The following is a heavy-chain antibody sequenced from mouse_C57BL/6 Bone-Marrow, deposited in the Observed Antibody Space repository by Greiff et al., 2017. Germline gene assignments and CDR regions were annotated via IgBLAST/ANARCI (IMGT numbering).Heavy chain of an antibody. CDR2: IYPGRGST. Sequence: VQLQQPGAELVKPGASVKMSCKASGYTFTSYWITWVKQRPGQGLEWIGVIYPGRGSTNYHEKFKSKATLTVDTSSSRAYLQLSSLTSEDSAVYYCARPYYSNYLYFDVWGTGTTVTGSS. J-gene: IGHJ1*03. CDR1: GYTFTSYW. D-gene: IGHD2-5*01. CDR3: ARPYYSNYLYFDV. V-gene: IGHV1-55*01.